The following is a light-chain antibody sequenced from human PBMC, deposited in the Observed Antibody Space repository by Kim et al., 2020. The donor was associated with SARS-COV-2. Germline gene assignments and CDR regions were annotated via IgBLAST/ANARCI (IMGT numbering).Light chain of an antibody. Sequence: SPGERATLSCRASQRVSNKLACYQQKPGQAPRLLIYDASTRATGIPARFSGSGSGTEFILTVSSLQSEDFAVYYCQQYNNWPPITFGQGTRLEIK. CDR2: DAS. J-gene: IGKJ5*01. V-gene: IGKV3-15*01. CDR1: QRVSNK. CDR3: QQYNNWPPIT.